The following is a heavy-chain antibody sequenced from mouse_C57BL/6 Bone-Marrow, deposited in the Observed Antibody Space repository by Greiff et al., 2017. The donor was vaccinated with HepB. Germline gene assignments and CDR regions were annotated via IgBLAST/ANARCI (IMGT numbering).Heavy chain of an antibody. D-gene: IGHD1-1*01. V-gene: IGHV14-4*01. CDR3: TSYYFGSSYYAMDY. Sequence: VQLQQSGAELVRPGASVKLSCTASGFNIKDDYMHWVKQRPEQGLEWIGWIDPENGDTEYASKFQGKATITEDTSSNTAYLQLSSLTSEDTAVYYCTSYYFGSSYYAMDYWGQGTSVTVSS. CDR1: GFNIKDDY. J-gene: IGHJ4*01. CDR2: IDPENGDT.